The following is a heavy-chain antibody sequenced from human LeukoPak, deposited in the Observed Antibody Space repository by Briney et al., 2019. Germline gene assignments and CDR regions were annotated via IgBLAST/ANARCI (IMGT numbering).Heavy chain of an antibody. CDR2: IWYDGSNK. J-gene: IGHJ4*02. V-gene: IGHV3-33*08. CDR1: GFTFSSYG. Sequence: GGSLRLSCAASGFTFSSYGMHWVRQAPGKGLEWVAVIWYDGSNKYYADSVKGRFTISRDNSKNTLYLQMNSLRAEDTAVYYCARDDYVWGSYPDYWGQGTLVTVSS. D-gene: IGHD3-16*02. CDR3: ARDDYVWGSYPDY.